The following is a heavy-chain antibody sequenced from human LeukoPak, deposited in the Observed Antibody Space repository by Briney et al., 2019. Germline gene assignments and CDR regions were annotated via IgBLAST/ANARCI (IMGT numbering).Heavy chain of an antibody. CDR3: ARDGEEVLDGGDPSGHYYGMDV. CDR1: GFTFSSYS. CDR2: ISSSSSTI. Sequence: GGSLRLSCAASGFTFSSYSMNWVRQAPGKGLEWVSYISSSSSTIYYADSVKGRFTISRDNAKNSLYLQMNSLRAEDTAVYYCARDGEEVLDGGDPSGHYYGMDVWGQGTTVTVSS. J-gene: IGHJ6*02. V-gene: IGHV3-48*04. D-gene: IGHD2-21*02.